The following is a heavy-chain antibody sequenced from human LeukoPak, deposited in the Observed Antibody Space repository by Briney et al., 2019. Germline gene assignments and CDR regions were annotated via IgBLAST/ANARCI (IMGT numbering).Heavy chain of an antibody. V-gene: IGHV3-23*01. Sequence: PGGSLRLSCAASGFTFSSYAMSWVRQAPGKGLEWVSTISNSDGKTYYADSVKGRFTISRDNSKNTLYVQMNSLRTEDTAVYYCARVMTVAGSESFDYWGQGTLVTVSS. CDR2: ISNSDGKT. CDR3: ARVMTVAGSESFDY. J-gene: IGHJ4*02. CDR1: GFTFSSYA. D-gene: IGHD6-19*01.